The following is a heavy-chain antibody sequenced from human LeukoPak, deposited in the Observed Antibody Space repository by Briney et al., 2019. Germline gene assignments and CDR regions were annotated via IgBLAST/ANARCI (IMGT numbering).Heavy chain of an antibody. CDR2: INPNSGGT. CDR3: ARDRGAAASYYYMDV. V-gene: IGHV1-2*02. CDR1: GYTFTGYY. D-gene: IGHD6-13*01. Sequence: ALVKVSCKASGYTFTGYYMHWVRQAPGQGLEWMGWINPNSGGTNYAQKFQGRVTMTRDTSISTAYMELSRLRSDDTAVYYCARDRGAAASYYYMDVWGKGTTVTVSS. J-gene: IGHJ6*03.